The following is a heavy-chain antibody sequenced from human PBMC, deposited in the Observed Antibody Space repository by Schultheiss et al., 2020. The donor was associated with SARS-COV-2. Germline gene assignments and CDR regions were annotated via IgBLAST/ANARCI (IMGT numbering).Heavy chain of an antibody. J-gene: IGHJ3*02. CDR2: IYPGDSDT. Sequence: GESLKISCKGSGYSFTSYWISWVRQMPGKGLEWMGIIYPGDSDTRYSPSFQGQVTISADKSISTAYLQWSSLKASDTAIYYCARHRTSGWTQGDAFEIWGQGTMVTVSS. CDR1: GYSFTSYW. V-gene: IGHV5-51*01. CDR3: ARHRTSGWTQGDAFEI. D-gene: IGHD6-19*01.